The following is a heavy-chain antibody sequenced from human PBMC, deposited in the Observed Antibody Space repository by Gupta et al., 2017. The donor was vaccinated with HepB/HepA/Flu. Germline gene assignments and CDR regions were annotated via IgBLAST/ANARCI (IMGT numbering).Heavy chain of an antibody. CDR3: ARESVWFGDDY. V-gene: IGHV3-23*01. CDR2: ISGSGDGT. D-gene: IGHD3-10*01. CDR1: GFTLGNYA. J-gene: IGHJ4*02. Sequence: EVQLLESGGGLVQPGGSLRLSCAASGFTLGNYAMSWVRQAPGKGLEWISAISGSGDGTYYADSVSGRFTISRDNSKNTLYLQMNSLKVDDTAMYYCARESVWFGDDYWGQGTLVTVSS.